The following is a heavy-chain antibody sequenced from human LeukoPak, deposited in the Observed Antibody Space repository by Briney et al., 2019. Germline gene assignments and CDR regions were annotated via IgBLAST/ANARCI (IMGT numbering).Heavy chain of an antibody. CDR3: AKRNYYDSSGYGDFYYMDA. CDR1: GFTFSSYG. V-gene: IGHV3-30*02. D-gene: IGHD3-22*01. CDR2: IRYDGSKT. J-gene: IGHJ6*03. Sequence: GGSLRLSCAASGFTFSSYGMHWFRQAPGKALEWVAFIRYDGSKTHYTDSVRGRFTISRDDSKNTLYLQMNSLRAEDTAVYYCAKRNYYDSSGYGDFYYMDAWGKGTTVTVSS.